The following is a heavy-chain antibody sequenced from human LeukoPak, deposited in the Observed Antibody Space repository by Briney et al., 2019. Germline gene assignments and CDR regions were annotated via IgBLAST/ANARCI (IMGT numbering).Heavy chain of an antibody. D-gene: IGHD5-12*01. V-gene: IGHV1-2*02. Sequence: ASVKVSCKASGYTFTGYYMHWVRQAPGQGLEWMGWINPNSGGTNYAQKFQGRVTMTRDTSISTAYMELSRLRSEDTAVYYCARSSPGYSGYEYSPGYYFDYWGQGTLVTVSS. J-gene: IGHJ4*02. CDR3: ARSSPGYSGYEYSPGYYFDY. CDR2: INPNSGGT. CDR1: GYTFTGYY.